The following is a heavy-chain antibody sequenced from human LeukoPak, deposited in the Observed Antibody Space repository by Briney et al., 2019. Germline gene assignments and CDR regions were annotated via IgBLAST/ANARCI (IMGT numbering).Heavy chain of an antibody. CDR2: IYTSGST. Sequence: PSETLSLTCTVSGGSISSYYWSWIRQPAGKGLEWIGRIYTSGSTNYNPSLKSRVTISVDTSKNQFSLKLSSVTAADTAVYYCARFARFGESGGSAFDIWGQGTMVTVSS. CDR1: GGSISSYY. D-gene: IGHD3-10*01. V-gene: IGHV4-4*07. J-gene: IGHJ3*02. CDR3: ARFARFGESGGSAFDI.